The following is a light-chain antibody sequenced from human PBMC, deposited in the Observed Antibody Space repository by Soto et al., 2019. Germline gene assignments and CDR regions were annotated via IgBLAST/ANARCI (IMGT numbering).Light chain of an antibody. J-gene: IGKJ4*01. CDR1: QSLLDSDDGNTY. CDR2: TVS. CDR3: MQRIEFPLT. Sequence: DIVITQTPLSLPVTRGEPASISCISSQSLLDSDDGNTYLDWYLQKPGQSPQLLIYTVSYRASGVPDRFSGSGSGTDFTLKISRVEAEDVGVYYCMQRIEFPLTFGGGTKVDIK. V-gene: IGKV2-40*01.